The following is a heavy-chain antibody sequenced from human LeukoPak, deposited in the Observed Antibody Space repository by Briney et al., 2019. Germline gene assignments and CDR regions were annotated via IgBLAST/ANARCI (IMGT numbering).Heavy chain of an antibody. V-gene: IGHV4-39*07. CDR3: GRYGLLRLSEINAFGI. J-gene: IGHJ3*02. Sequence: KASETLSLTCTVSDGSISSSIHYWSWIRQPPGKGLEGIGSVYYSGSTYYNPSLKSRATISIDRTKNQFSLKLSSVTAADTAIYYCGRYGLLRLSEINAFGIWGQGTMVTVSS. D-gene: IGHD5-18*01. CDR1: DGSISSSIHY. CDR2: VYYSGST.